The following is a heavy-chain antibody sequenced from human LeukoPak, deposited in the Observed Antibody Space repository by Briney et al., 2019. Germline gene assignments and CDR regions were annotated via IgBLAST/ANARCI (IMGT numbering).Heavy chain of an antibody. CDR1: GGSISSYY. CDR3: ARHDGTPALNWFDP. J-gene: IGHJ5*02. D-gene: IGHD6-13*01. Sequence: PSETLSLTCTVSGGSISSYYWSWIRQPPGKGLEWIAYISDIGSINYNPSLKSRVTISLDTSKNQFSLKLSSVTAADTAVYYCARHDGTPALNWFDPWGQGTLVTVSS. V-gene: IGHV4-59*08. CDR2: ISDIGSI.